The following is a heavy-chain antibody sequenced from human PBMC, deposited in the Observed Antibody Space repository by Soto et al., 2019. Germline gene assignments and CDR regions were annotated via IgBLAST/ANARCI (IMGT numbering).Heavy chain of an antibody. CDR2: IYYSGST. D-gene: IGHD2-15*01. CDR1: GASINPYY. J-gene: IGHJ5*01. CDR3: ARRGSDNWFDS. V-gene: IGHV4-59*08. Sequence: SETLSLTCTGSGASINPYYWTWIRQPPGKGLEWIGYIYYSGSTNYNPSLKSRVTISVDTSENQFSLKLTSVTAADTAVYYCARRGSDNWFDSWGQGALVTVSS.